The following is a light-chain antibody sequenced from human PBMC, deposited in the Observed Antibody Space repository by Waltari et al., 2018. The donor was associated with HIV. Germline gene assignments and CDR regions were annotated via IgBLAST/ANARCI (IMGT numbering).Light chain of an antibody. Sequence: QSVLTQPPSVSGAPGQRVTIPCPRSRSTIGAGNAVPWYHLLPGTAPNLLIHANRNRPSGVPDRFSGSKSGTSASLAITGLQAEDEADYFCQSFDSSLSGSRVFGGGTKLTVL. CDR3: QSFDSSLSGSRV. J-gene: IGLJ3*02. CDR1: RSTIGAGNA. V-gene: IGLV1-40*01. CDR2: ANR.